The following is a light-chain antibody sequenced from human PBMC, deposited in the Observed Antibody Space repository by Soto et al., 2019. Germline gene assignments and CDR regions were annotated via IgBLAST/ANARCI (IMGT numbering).Light chain of an antibody. Sequence: IQLTQSPSSLSASVGDRVTITRRASQDIAIYLAWYQQKPGEAPKLLIYAASTLYGGVPSRFSGSGSGTDFTLTISRLEPEDFAVYYCQQYGSSPQITFGQGTRLEI. V-gene: IGKV1-9*01. J-gene: IGKJ5*01. CDR3: QQYGSSPQIT. CDR2: AAS. CDR1: QDIAIY.